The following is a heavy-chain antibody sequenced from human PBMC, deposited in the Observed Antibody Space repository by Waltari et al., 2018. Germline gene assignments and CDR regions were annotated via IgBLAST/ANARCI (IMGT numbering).Heavy chain of an antibody. D-gene: IGHD3-3*01. V-gene: IGHV4-39*01. CDR3: ARLRASDGFWSGPYYFDY. J-gene: IGHJ4*02. CDR2: TYYSGST. CDR1: GGSISSSSYY. Sequence: QLQLQESGPGLVKPSETLSLTCTVSGGSISSSSYYWGWIRQPPGKGLEWIGSTYYSGSTYYNPSLKSRVTISVDTSKNQFSLKLSSVTAADTAVYYCARLRASDGFWSGPYYFDYWGQGTLVTVSS.